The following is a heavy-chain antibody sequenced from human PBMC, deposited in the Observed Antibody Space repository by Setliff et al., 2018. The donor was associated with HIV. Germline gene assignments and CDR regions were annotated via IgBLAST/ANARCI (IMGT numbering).Heavy chain of an antibody. Sequence: SETLSLTCTVSGGSISSGGYYWSWIRQPAGKGLEWIGHIHTSGSTKYNPSLKSRVTISADTSKNQFSLNLSSVTAAETAVYYCARVGYHGSGGYSFDYWGQGTLVTVSS. D-gene: IGHD3-10*01. CDR2: IHTSGST. CDR1: GGSISSGGYY. V-gene: IGHV4-61*09. J-gene: IGHJ4*02. CDR3: ARVGYHGSGGYSFDY.